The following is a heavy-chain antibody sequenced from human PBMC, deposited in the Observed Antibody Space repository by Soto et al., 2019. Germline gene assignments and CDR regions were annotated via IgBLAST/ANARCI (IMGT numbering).Heavy chain of an antibody. D-gene: IGHD4-4*01. V-gene: IGHV4-31*03. J-gene: IGHJ6*02. CDR1: GGSITRGGYY. CDR2: IYNSGTT. Sequence: SETLSLTCTVSGGSITRGGYYWGWIRQHPGKGLEWIGYIYNSGTTYYNPSLKSRVTISVDTSKNQFSLKLTSVTAADTAVYYCARVGSKSFYYGMDVWGQGTTVTVSS. CDR3: ARVGSKSFYYGMDV.